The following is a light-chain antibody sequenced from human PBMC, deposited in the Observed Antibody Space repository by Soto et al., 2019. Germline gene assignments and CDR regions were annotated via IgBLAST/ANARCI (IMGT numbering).Light chain of an antibody. CDR1: QGISSY. CDR3: QQYYSYPPA. V-gene: IGKV1-8*01. CDR2: AAS. Sequence: AIRMTQSPSSFSASTGDRVTITCRASQGISSYLAWYQQKPGKAPKLLIYAASTLQSGVRSRFSGSRSATDVTLTIGCLQSEDFPTYYYQQYYSYPPAFGLGTKLEIK. J-gene: IGKJ2*01.